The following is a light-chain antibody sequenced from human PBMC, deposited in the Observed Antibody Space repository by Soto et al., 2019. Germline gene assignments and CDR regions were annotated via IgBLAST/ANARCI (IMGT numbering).Light chain of an antibody. CDR2: EVS. Sequence: QSALTQPPSVSGSPGQSVTISCTGTSTDFVSYNRVSWYQQPPGTAPKLMIYEVSTRHSVVPDRFSGSKSGNTASLTISGLQAADEADYYCSLYTSENAYVFGTGTKLTVL. CDR1: STDFVSYNR. J-gene: IGLJ1*01. V-gene: IGLV2-18*01. CDR3: SLYTSENAYV.